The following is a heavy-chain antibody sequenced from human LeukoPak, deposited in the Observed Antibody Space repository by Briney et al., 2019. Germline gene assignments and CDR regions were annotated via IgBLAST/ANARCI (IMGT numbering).Heavy chain of an antibody. CDR1: GFTFSSYG. Sequence: GGSLRLSCAASGFTFSSYGMHWVRQAPGKGLEWVAFIRYDGSNKYYADSVKGRFTISRDNSKNTLYLQMNSLRAEDTAVYYCAKVNETSTQSRSSWYRRYYYYYMDVWGKGTTVTISS. CDR3: AKVNETSTQSRSSWYRRYYYYYMDV. D-gene: IGHD6-13*01. V-gene: IGHV3-30*02. CDR2: IRYDGSNK. J-gene: IGHJ6*03.